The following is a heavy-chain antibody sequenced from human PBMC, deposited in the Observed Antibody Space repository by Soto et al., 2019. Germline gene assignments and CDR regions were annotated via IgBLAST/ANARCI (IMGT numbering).Heavy chain of an antibody. CDR2: INHSGST. CDR1: GGSFSGYY. D-gene: IGHD3-3*01. J-gene: IGHJ5*02. Sequence: SETLSLTCAVYGGSFSGYYWSWIRQPPGKGLEWIGEINHSGSTNYNPSLKSRVTISVDTSKNQFSLKLSSVTAADTAVYYCARVGGYYDFWSGYYNWWFDPWGQGTLVTVSS. CDR3: ARVGGYYDFWSGYYNWWFDP. V-gene: IGHV4-34*01.